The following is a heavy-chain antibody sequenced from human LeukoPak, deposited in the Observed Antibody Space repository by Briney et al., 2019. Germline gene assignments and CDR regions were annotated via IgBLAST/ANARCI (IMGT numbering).Heavy chain of an antibody. Sequence: KPSETLSLTCAVYGGSFSGYYWSWIRQPPGKGLEWIGEINHSGSTNYNPSLKSRATISVDTSKNQFSLKLSSVTAADTAVYYCARGDYGGFGYWGQGTLVTVSS. CDR3: ARGDYGGFGY. D-gene: IGHD4-17*01. J-gene: IGHJ4*02. CDR1: GGSFSGYY. V-gene: IGHV4-34*01. CDR2: INHSGST.